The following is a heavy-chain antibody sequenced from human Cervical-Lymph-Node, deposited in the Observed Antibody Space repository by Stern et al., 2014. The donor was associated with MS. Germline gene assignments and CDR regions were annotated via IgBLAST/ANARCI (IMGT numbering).Heavy chain of an antibody. J-gene: IGHJ6*02. D-gene: IGHD2-15*01. CDR3: ARDGRHRDNYGLDV. V-gene: IGHV1-69*01. Sequence: VQLEESGAEVKKPGSSVKVSCQASGGTFTVYAINWLRQAPGQGLEWMGGIIPIFGTANYAKKVQGRVTITADESTRTSSMQLSSLRSNDTAVYYCARDGRHRDNYGLDVWGQGTTVIVSS. CDR2: IIPIFGTA. CDR1: GGTFTVYA.